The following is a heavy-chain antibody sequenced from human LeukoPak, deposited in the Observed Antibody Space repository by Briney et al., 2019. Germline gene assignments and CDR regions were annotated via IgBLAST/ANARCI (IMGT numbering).Heavy chain of an antibody. CDR3: ASYCSTTSCYGVDF. CDR1: GFTFSSYG. CDR2: ISYDGSNK. Sequence: GGSLRLSCAASGFTFSSYGMHWVRQAPGKGLEWVAVISYDGSNKYYADSVKGRFTISRDNSKNTLYLQMNSLRAEDTAIYYCASYCSTTSCYGVDFWGQGTLVTVSS. D-gene: IGHD2-2*01. V-gene: IGHV3-30*03. J-gene: IGHJ4*02.